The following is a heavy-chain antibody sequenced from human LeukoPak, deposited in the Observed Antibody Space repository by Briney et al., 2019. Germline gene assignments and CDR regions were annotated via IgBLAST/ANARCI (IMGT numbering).Heavy chain of an antibody. CDR3: ATFTERENYHYIAHL. D-gene: IGHD3-16*02. V-gene: IGHV3-74*01. J-gene: IGHJ4*02. CDR1: GFTFSSYW. CDR2: INSDGSST. Sequence: PGGSLRLSCAASGFTFSSYWMHWVRQAPGKGLVWVSRINSDGSSTNYADSVKGRFTISRDNAKNTLYLQMNSLRAEDTAVYYCATFTERENYHYIAHLWGQGTLVIVS.